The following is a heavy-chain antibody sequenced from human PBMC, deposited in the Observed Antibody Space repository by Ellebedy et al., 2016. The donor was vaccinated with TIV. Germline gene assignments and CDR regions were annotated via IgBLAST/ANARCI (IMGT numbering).Heavy chain of an antibody. CDR2: IKQDGSQK. D-gene: IGHD1-1*01. Sequence: PGGSLRLSCAASGFSIRSYWMTWVRQAPGKGLEWVANIKQDGSQKYYVDSVKGRFTISRDNAMNSLSLQMDSLRAEDTAIYFCARAGQSATGTDWFPGVWGQGTLVTVSS. V-gene: IGHV3-7*03. J-gene: IGHJ4*02. CDR1: GFSIRSYW. CDR3: ARAGQSATGTDWFPGV.